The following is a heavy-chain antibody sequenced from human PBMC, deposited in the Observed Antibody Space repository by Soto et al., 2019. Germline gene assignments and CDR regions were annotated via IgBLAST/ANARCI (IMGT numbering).Heavy chain of an antibody. J-gene: IGHJ4*02. Sequence: QVELVQSGAEVKKPGSSVKVSCKASGRTFSSYTISWVRQAPGQGLEWMGRIIPIIGIANYAQKFQGRVTITADKSTSTAYMELSSLRGEDTAVYYCARSTMTTTPAEYWGQGTLVTVSS. D-gene: IGHD3-22*01. CDR2: IIPIIGIA. V-gene: IGHV1-69*02. CDR3: ARSTMTTTPAEY. CDR1: GRTFSSYT.